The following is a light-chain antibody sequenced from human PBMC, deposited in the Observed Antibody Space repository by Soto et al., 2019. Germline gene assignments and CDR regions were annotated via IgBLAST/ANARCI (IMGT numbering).Light chain of an antibody. V-gene: IGKV1-33*01. J-gene: IGKJ3*01. CDR2: GAS. CDR1: QDIANS. Sequence: DIQMTQSPSSLSASVGDRVTITCQASQDIANSLNWYQQKPGKAPKLLIYGASTLETGVPSTFSGSGSGTHFTFTISSLRPEDVATYYCQQYEILPAITFGTGTKVDI. CDR3: QQYEILPAIT.